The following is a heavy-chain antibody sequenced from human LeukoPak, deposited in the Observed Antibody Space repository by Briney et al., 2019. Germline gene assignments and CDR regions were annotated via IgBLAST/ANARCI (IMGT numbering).Heavy chain of an antibody. CDR2: FDPEDGET. CDR3: ATAPLKYCSGGSCADYFDY. CDR1: GYTLTELS. D-gene: IGHD2-15*01. V-gene: IGHV1-24*01. J-gene: IGHJ4*02. Sequence: ALVKVSCKVSGYTLTELSMHWVRQAPGKGLEWMGGFDPEDGETNYAQKFQGRVTMTEDTSTDTAYMELSSLRSEDTAVYYCATAPLKYCSGGSCADYFDYWGQGTLVTVSS.